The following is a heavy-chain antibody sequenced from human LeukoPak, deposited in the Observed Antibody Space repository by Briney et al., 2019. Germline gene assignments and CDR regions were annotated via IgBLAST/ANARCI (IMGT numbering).Heavy chain of an antibody. Sequence: SVKVSCKASGGNFNTYSLSWIQQAPGQGLEWVGGFTTILRTPTYAQKFQDRVKLSADEVTGTVYMDLGGLRSEDTAIYYCARRLHARRDPYNPFDSWGQGTLVTVSA. D-gene: IGHD5-24*01. CDR2: FTTILRTP. V-gene: IGHV1-69*01. CDR1: GGNFNTYS. J-gene: IGHJ4*02. CDR3: ARRLHARRDPYNPFDS.